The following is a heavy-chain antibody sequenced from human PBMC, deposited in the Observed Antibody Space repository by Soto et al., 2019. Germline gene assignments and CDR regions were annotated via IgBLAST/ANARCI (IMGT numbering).Heavy chain of an antibody. CDR2: IKGKTDGGTT. D-gene: IGHD3-10*01. CDR1: GFTFSNAW. V-gene: IGHV3-15*01. CDR3: TTDASSIYGPGGGGYYYYYYGMDV. J-gene: IGHJ6*02. Sequence: PGGSLRLSCAASGFTFSNAWMSWVRQAPGKGLEWVGRIKGKTDGGTTDYAAPVKGRFTISRDDSKNTLYLQMNSLKTEDTAVYYCTTDASSIYGPGGGGYYYYYYGMDVWGQGTTVTVSS.